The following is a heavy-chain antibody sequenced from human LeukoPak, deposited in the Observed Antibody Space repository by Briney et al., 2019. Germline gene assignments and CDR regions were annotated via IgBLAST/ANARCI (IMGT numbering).Heavy chain of an antibody. J-gene: IGHJ4*02. D-gene: IGHD5-12*01. CDR3: AKDWWGSGYDMNIFDY. CDR1: GGTFSSYA. V-gene: IGHV1-69*04. Sequence: ASVKVSCKASGGTFSSYAYSWVRQAPGQGLEWMGRIIPILGIVVYAHNFQGRVTITADKSTSTAYMELSSLRSEDTAVYYCAKDWWGSGYDMNIFDYWGQGTLVTVSS. CDR2: IIPILGIV.